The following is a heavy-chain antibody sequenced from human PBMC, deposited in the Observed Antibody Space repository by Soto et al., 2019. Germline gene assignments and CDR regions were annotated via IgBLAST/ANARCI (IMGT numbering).Heavy chain of an antibody. Sequence: SLRLSCAASGFTFSSYGMHWVRQAQGKGLEWVAVIWYDGSNKYYADSVKGRFTISRDNSKNTLYLQMNSLRAEDTAVYYCASPGGYCSGGSCYQYYYGMDVRGQGTTVTVSS. CDR3: ASPGGYCSGGSCYQYYYGMDV. CDR1: GFTFSSYG. D-gene: IGHD2-15*01. J-gene: IGHJ6*01. V-gene: IGHV3-33*01. CDR2: IWYDGSNK.